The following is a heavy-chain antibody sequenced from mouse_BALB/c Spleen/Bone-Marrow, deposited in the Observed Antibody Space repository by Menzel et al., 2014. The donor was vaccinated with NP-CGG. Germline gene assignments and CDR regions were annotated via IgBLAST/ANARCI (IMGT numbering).Heavy chain of an antibody. CDR1: GYAFTDYN. V-gene: IGHV1S135*01. CDR3: ARLGDGYYDALDY. Sequence: VQLQQSGPELVKPGASVKVSCEASGYAFTDYNIYWVKQRHGKSLEWIGYIDLYNGGTSYNQKFKGKATLTVDKSSSTAYMHLNSLTSEDSAVYYCARLGDGYYDALDYWGQGTSVTVSS. J-gene: IGHJ4*01. D-gene: IGHD2-3*01. CDR2: IDLYNGGT.